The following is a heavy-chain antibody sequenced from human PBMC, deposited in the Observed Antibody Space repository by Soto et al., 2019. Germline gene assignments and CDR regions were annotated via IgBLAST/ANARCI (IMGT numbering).Heavy chain of an antibody. V-gene: IGHV1-46*01. D-gene: IGHD5-12*01. Sequence: VSCKESGSTFTSYSMHGLRQAPGQGLEWMGIINPSGGSTSYAQKFQGRVTMTRGTSTSTVYKELSSLQASDTDMYYCARLGGYTYGRHFDYWGQGTLVTVSS. CDR2: INPSGGST. CDR3: ARLGGYTYGRHFDY. J-gene: IGHJ4*02. CDR1: GSTFTSYS.